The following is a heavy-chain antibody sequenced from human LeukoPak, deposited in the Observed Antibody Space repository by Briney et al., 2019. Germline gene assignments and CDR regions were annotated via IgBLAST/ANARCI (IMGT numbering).Heavy chain of an antibody. D-gene: IGHD2-15*01. CDR2: IIPMFGTT. Sequence: SVKVSCKASGGSFRSYAISWVRQAPGQGLEWMGEIIPMFGTTNYAQEFQGRVTVTADESTRTAYMELSSLRSEDTAVYYCARGVVVVAALVQYYYYGMDVWGQGTTVTVSS. J-gene: IGHJ6*02. CDR3: ARGVVVVAALVQYYYYGMDV. V-gene: IGHV1-69*13. CDR1: GGSFRSYA.